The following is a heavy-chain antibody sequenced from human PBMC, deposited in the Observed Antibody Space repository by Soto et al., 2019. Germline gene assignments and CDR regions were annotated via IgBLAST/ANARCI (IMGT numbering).Heavy chain of an antibody. J-gene: IGHJ6*01. V-gene: IGHV1-69*13. Sequence: SVKVSCKASGGTFSSYAISWVRQAPGQGLEWMGGIIPIFGTANYAQKFQGRVTITADESTSTAYMELSSLRSEDTAVYYCARDGLTGTTFYYYGMDVWGQGTTVTVYS. CDR1: GGTFSSYA. D-gene: IGHD1-7*01. CDR3: ARDGLTGTTFYYYGMDV. CDR2: IIPIFGTA.